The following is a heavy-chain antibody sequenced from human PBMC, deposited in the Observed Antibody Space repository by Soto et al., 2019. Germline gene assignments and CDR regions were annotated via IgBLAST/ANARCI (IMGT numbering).Heavy chain of an antibody. J-gene: IGHJ5*02. Sequence: QLQLQESGSGLVKPSQTLSLTCAVSGCSIDSGGYSWNWIRQPPGKGREWIGYIYHTGAAHYNASLEGRVSLSVDMSKNQFSLQMTSVTAADTAVYYCVRASYILPFDPWGQGIFVTVSS. V-gene: IGHV4-30-2*01. CDR1: GCSIDSGGYS. CDR3: VRASYILPFDP. D-gene: IGHD2-21*01. CDR2: IYHTGAA.